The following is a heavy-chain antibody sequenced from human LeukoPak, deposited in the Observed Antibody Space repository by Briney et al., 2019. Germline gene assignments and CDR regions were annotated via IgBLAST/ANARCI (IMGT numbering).Heavy chain of an antibody. CDR1: GFTFSSYS. J-gene: IGHJ4*02. Sequence: NPGGSLRLSCPASGFTFSSYSMNWVRQAPGKGLEWVSSISSSSTDIYYADSVKGRFTISRDNAKNSLYLQMNSLRAEDTAVYYCARGLVAATPFDYWGQGTLVTVSS. CDR2: ISSSSTDI. D-gene: IGHD2-15*01. CDR3: ARGLVAATPFDY. V-gene: IGHV3-21*01.